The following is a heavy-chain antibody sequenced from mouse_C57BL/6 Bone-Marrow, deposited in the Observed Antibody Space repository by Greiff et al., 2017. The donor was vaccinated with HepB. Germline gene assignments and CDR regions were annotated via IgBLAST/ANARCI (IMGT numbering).Heavy chain of an antibody. CDR1: GYSITSDY. J-gene: IGHJ2*01. D-gene: IGHD2-4*01. CDR3: ASRYYDYDGGYYFDY. V-gene: IGHV3-8*01. Sequence: VQLKESGPGLAKPSQSLSLTCSVTGYSITSDYWNWIRKFPGNKLEYMGYISYSGSTYYHPSLKSRISITRDTSKTQYYLQLNSVTTEDTATYYCASRYYDYDGGYYFDYWGRGTTLTVSS. CDR2: ISYSGST.